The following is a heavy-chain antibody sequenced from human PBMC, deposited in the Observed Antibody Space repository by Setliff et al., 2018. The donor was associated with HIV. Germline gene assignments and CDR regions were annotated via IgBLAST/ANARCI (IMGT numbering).Heavy chain of an antibody. D-gene: IGHD6-6*01. CDR3: ASALSIAAPRV. CDR1: GGSIITSDDY. Sequence: SETLSLTCIVSGGSIITSDDYWGWIRQPPGKGLAWIGSFYYGGNTYYNPSLKSRVTISADTSKNQFSLKLSSVTAADTALYYCASALSIAAPRVWGQGTLVTVSS. CDR2: FYYGGNT. J-gene: IGHJ4*02. V-gene: IGHV4-39*01.